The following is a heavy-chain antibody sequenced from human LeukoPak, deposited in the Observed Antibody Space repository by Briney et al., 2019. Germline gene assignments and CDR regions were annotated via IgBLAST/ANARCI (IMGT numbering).Heavy chain of an antibody. CDR1: GFTFSSYA. D-gene: IGHD6-19*01. Sequence: GGSLRLSCAASGFTFSSYAMSWVRQAPGKGLEWVSAISGSGGNTYYTDSVKGRFTISRGNSKNTLYLQMNSLRAEDTAVYYCAKDSSGWGYFDYWGQGTLVTVSS. CDR3: AKDSSGWGYFDY. J-gene: IGHJ4*02. V-gene: IGHV3-23*01. CDR2: ISGSGGNT.